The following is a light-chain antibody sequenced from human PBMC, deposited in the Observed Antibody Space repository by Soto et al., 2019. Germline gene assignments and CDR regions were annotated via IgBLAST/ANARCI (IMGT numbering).Light chain of an antibody. Sequence: EIVLTQSPATLSVSPGEGATLSCRASQNVNSNLVWYQQKPGQAPRLLIYDASTRATAIPARFSGSGSGTEFTLTISSLQSEDFAVYYCQQHNNWPRTFGQGTKVEIK. CDR2: DAS. J-gene: IGKJ1*01. V-gene: IGKV3-15*01. CDR3: QQHNNWPRT. CDR1: QNVNSN.